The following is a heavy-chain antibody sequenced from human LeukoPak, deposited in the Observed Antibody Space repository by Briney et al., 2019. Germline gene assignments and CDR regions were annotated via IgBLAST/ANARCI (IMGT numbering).Heavy chain of an antibody. J-gene: IGHJ4*02. CDR3: ARDLRSGYYYDSSGHGDY. Sequence: ASETLSLTCTVSGYSISSGYYWDWIRQPPGKGLEWIGSIYHSGSTYYNPSLKSRVTISVDTSKNQFSLKLSSVTAADTAVYYCARDLRSGYYYDSSGHGDYWGQGTLVTVSS. V-gene: IGHV4-38-2*02. CDR2: IYHSGST. CDR1: GYSISSGYY. D-gene: IGHD3-22*01.